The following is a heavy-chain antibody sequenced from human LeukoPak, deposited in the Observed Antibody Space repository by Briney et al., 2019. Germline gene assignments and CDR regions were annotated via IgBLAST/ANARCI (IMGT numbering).Heavy chain of an antibody. Sequence: ASVKVSCKASGYTFSGYYMHWVRQAPGQGLEWMGWINPKSGGTNYAQKFQGRVTMTRDTSISTAYMELSRLRSDDTAVYYCARVGSLGLFDYWGQGTLVTVSS. V-gene: IGHV1-2*02. D-gene: IGHD3-16*01. CDR2: INPKSGGT. CDR3: ARVGSLGLFDY. CDR1: GYTFSGYY. J-gene: IGHJ4*02.